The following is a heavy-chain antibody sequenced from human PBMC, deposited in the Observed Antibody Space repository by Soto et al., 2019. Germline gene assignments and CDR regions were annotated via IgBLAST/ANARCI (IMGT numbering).Heavy chain of an antibody. D-gene: IGHD5-12*01. Sequence: QVQLVQSGAEVKKPGASVKVSCKASGYTFTGYYMHWVRQAPGQGLEWMGWINHNSGGTNYAQKFQGWVTMTRDTSISTAYMELSRLRSDDTAVYYCARTGSGYDFGYWGQGTLVTVSS. V-gene: IGHV1-2*04. CDR2: INHNSGGT. J-gene: IGHJ4*02. CDR1: GYTFTGYY. CDR3: ARTGSGYDFGY.